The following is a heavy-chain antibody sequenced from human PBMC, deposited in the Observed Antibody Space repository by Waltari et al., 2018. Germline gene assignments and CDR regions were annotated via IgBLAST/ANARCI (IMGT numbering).Heavy chain of an antibody. CDR2: IRGDGTSI. CDR3: ARLMLSHPENGMDV. CDR1: GLALSNYW. V-gene: IGHV3-74*01. D-gene: IGHD3-10*02. Sequence: EVQLVESGGGFFQLGGSVRLACEASGLALSNYWIHWVRQAPGRGLDWVSRIRGDGTSISNADSVGGRFSISRDNYKNTVYLQIHSLRAEDTAVFYCARLMLSHPENGMDVWGQGTSVTVS. J-gene: IGHJ6*02.